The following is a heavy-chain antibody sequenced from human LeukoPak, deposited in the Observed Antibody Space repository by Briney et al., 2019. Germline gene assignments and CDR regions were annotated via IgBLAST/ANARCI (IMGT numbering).Heavy chain of an antibody. D-gene: IGHD1-26*01. CDR2: ISSSGSTI. V-gene: IGHV3-48*03. Sequence: GGSLRLSCAASGFTFSSYEMNWVRQAPGKGLEWVSYISSSGSTIYYADSVKGRFTISRDNAKNSLYLQMNSLRAEDAGVYYRARDKIVGATALDYWGQGTLDTVSS. CDR3: ARDKIVGATALDY. J-gene: IGHJ4*02. CDR1: GFTFSSYE.